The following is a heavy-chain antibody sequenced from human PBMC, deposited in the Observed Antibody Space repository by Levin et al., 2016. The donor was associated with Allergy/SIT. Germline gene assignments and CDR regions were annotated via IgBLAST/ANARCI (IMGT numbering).Heavy chain of an antibody. CDR3: ANGGQGGSRYYLYYYMDV. CDR2: ISGSGGST. J-gene: IGHJ6*03. D-gene: IGHD4-23*01. V-gene: IGHV3-23*01. Sequence: GESLKISCAASGFTFSSYGMSWVRQAPGKGLEWVSGISGSGGSTYYADSVKGRFTISRDNSKNTLYLQMNSLRAEDTAVYYCANGGQGGSRYYLYYYMDVWGKGTTVTVSS. CDR1: GFTFSSYG.